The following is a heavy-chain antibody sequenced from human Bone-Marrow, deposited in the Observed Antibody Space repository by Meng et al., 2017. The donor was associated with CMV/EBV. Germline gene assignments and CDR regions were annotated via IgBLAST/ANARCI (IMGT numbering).Heavy chain of an antibody. Sequence: GESLKISCAASGFTFDDYGMNWVRQAPGKGLEWVSGINWKGGSTGYADSVKGRFTISRDNAKNALYLQMNSLRAEDTALYYCAREKTAGLNGGMDVWGQGTTVTVSS. V-gene: IGHV3-20*04. CDR2: INWKGGST. D-gene: IGHD2-8*01. J-gene: IGHJ6*02. CDR1: GFTFDDYG. CDR3: AREKTAGLNGGMDV.